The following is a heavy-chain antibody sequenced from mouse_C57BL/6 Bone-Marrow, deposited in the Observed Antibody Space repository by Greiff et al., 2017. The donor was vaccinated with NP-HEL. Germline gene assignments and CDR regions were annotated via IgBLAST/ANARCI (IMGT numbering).Heavy chain of an antibody. CDR2: IYPGSGST. J-gene: IGHJ4*01. D-gene: IGHD2-1*01. CDR3: ARWGNYDAMDY. V-gene: IGHV1-55*01. CDR1: GYTFTSYW. Sequence: QVQLQQPGAELVKPGASVKMSCKASGYTFTSYWITWVKQRPGQGLEWIGDIYPGSGSTNYNEKFKSKATLTVDKPSSTAYMQLSSLTSEDSAVYYCARWGNYDAMDYWGQGTSVTVSS.